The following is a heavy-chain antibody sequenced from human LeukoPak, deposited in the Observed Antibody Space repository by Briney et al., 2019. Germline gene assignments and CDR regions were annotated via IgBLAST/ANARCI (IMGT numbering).Heavy chain of an antibody. CDR3: ARELSWSGRDY. CDR2: INQDGSAK. Sequence: GGSLRLSCAASGFTFSGSWMSWVRQAPGKGLEWVANINQDGSAKNYLDSVKGRFTISIDRGKNSLYLQMNSLRDEDTAVYYCARELSWSGRDYWGQGILVTVSS. J-gene: IGHJ4*02. D-gene: IGHD3-3*01. V-gene: IGHV3-7*01. CDR1: GFTFSGSW.